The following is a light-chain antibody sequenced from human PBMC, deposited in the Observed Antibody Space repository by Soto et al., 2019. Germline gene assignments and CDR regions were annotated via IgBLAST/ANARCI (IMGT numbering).Light chain of an antibody. CDR2: DAS. J-gene: IGKJ1*01. V-gene: IGKV1-5*01. CDR3: QQYDVHPKT. Sequence: DIQMTQSPSTLSASVGDRVTITCRASENIKNWLAWYQQTAGKAPKVLISDASRLEAGVPSRFSGSGSGTDFTLTITXLQTDDFGTYYCQQYDVHPKTFGQGTKV. CDR1: ENIKNW.